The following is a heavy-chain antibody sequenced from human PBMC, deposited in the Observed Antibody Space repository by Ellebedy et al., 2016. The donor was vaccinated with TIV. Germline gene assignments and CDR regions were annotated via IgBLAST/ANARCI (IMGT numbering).Heavy chain of an antibody. CDR3: ASYGGSGSYEPFVY. Sequence: PGGSLRLSCAASGFTFSSYGMHWVRQAPGKGLEWVAVIWYDGSNKYYADSGKGRFTISRDNSKNTLYLQMNSLRAEDTAVYYWASYGGSGSYEPFVYWGQGTLVTVSS. J-gene: IGHJ4*02. CDR2: IWYDGSNK. V-gene: IGHV3-33*08. CDR1: GFTFSSYG. D-gene: IGHD1-26*01.